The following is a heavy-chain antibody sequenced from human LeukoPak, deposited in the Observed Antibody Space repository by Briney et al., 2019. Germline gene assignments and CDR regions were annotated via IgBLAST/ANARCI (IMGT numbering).Heavy chain of an antibody. CDR3: ARDQRTVGYYGMDV. CDR2: INHSGST. CDR1: GGSFSGYY. D-gene: IGHD1-26*01. J-gene: IGHJ6*02. V-gene: IGHV4-34*01. Sequence: SETLSLTCAVYGGSFSGYYWSWIRQPPGKGLEWIGEINHSGSTNYNPSLKSRVTISVDTSKNQFSLKLRSVTAADTAVYYCARDQRTVGYYGMDVWGRGTTVTVSS.